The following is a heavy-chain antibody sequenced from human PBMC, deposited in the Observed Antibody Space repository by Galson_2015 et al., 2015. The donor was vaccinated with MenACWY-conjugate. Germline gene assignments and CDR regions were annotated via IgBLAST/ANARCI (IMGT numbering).Heavy chain of an antibody. J-gene: IGHJ3*02. CDR2: TYRMSN. V-gene: IGHV6-1*01. D-gene: IGHD4-11*01. CDR3: ARGQFSAFDI. CDR1: GDSVSSNTVA. Sequence: CAISGDSVSSNTVAWNWIRQSPSRGLEWLGRTYRMSNDYAPSVKSRIVTSPDTSKNQFSLHQNYVTPDDTALYYCARGQFSAFDIWGQGTMVTVSS.